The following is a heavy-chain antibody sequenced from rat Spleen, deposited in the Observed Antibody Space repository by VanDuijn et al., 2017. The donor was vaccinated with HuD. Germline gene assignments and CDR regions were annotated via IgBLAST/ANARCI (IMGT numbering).Heavy chain of an antibody. J-gene: IGHJ2*01. Sequence: EVQLVESGGGLVQPGRSLKLSCVASGFTFNNYWMTWIRQAPGKGLEWVASSINTGGSTYYADSVKGRFTISRDNAKSTLYLQMKSLRSEDTATYYCTRMRHYFDYWGQGVMVTVSS. CDR1: GFTFNNYW. V-gene: IGHV5-31*01. CDR3: TRMRHYFDY. CDR2: SINTGGST.